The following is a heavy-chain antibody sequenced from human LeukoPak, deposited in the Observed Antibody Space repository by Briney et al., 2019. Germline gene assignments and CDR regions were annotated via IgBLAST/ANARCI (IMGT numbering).Heavy chain of an antibody. D-gene: IGHD3-22*01. Sequence: PSETLSLTCTVSGGSISSYYWSWIRQPPGKGLEWIGYIYYSGSTNYNPSLKSRVTISVDTSKNQFSLKLSSVTAADTAVYCCARQGSSGYYYVIDYWGQGTLVTVSS. V-gene: IGHV4-59*08. CDR3: ARQGSSGYYYVIDY. CDR2: IYYSGST. CDR1: GGSISSYY. J-gene: IGHJ4*02.